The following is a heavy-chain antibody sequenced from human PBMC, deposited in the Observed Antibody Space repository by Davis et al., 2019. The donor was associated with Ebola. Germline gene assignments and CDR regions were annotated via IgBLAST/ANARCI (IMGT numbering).Heavy chain of an antibody. CDR1: GGSFRGYY. V-gene: IGHV4-34*01. CDR2: SNHSGST. J-gene: IGHJ5*02. CDR3: VRVTGYSSGWYQKGYWFDP. Sequence: MPSETLSPTCVVYGGSFRGYYWSWIRQPPGKGLEWIGESNHSGSTNYNPSLKSRVTISVDTSKNQFSLKLSSVTAADTAVYYCVRVTGYSSGWYQKGYWFDPWGQGTLVTVSS. D-gene: IGHD6-19*01.